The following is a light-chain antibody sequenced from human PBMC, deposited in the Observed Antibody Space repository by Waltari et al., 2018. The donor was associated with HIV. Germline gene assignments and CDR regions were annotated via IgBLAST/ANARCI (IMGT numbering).Light chain of an antibody. V-gene: IGLV2-14*01. CDR3: SSFSTSGSVR. Sequence: QSALTQPVSVSGSPGLSITISCLGTPNDIGLLNTVSWYRHQPDSPPPLIFFDTKSRPSGIPSRFSGSKSGTTASLTISGLQADDEGHYYCSSFSTSGSVRFGGWTKVTV. CDR2: DTK. J-gene: IGLJ3*02. CDR1: PNDIGLLNT.